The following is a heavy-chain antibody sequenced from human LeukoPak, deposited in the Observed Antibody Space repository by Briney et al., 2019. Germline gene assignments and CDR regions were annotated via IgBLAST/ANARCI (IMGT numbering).Heavy chain of an antibody. V-gene: IGHV1-69*04. D-gene: IGHD6-19*01. CDR2: IIPILGIA. CDR3: AREGKLTGYFGGLGFNY. Sequence: GASVKVSCKASGGTFSSYAISWVRQAPGQGLEWMGRIIPILGIANYAQKFQGRVTITADKSTSTAYMELSSLRSEDTAVYYCAREGKLTGYFGGLGFNYWGQGILVTVSS. CDR1: GGTFSSYA. J-gene: IGHJ4*02.